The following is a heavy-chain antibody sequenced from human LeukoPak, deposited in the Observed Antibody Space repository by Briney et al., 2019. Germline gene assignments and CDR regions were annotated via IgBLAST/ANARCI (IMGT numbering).Heavy chain of an antibody. CDR1: GYTLTELS. Sequence: ASVKVSCKVSGYTLTELSMHWVRQAPGKGLEWMGGFDPEDGETIYAQKFQGRVTMTEDTSTDTAYMELSRLRSDDTAVYYCARDDWNDVAHAFDIWGRGTMVTVSS. J-gene: IGHJ3*02. CDR2: FDPEDGET. CDR3: ARDDWNDVAHAFDI. V-gene: IGHV1-24*01. D-gene: IGHD1-1*01.